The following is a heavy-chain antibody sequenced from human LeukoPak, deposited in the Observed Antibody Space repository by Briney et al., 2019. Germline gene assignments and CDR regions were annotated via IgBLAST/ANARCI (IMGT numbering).Heavy chain of an antibody. J-gene: IGHJ4*02. Sequence: SVKVSCKASGGTFSSYAISWVRQAPGQGLEWMGRIIPIFGTANCAQKFQGRVTITTDESTSTAYMELSSLRSEDTAVYYCARSLRYCSGGSCYWLYYFDYWGQGTLVTVSS. CDR2: IIPIFGTA. V-gene: IGHV1-69*05. CDR1: GGTFSSYA. CDR3: ARSLRYCSGGSCYWLYYFDY. D-gene: IGHD2-15*01.